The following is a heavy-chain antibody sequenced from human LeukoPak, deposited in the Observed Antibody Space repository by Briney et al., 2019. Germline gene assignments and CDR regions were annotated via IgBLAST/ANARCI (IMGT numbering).Heavy chain of an antibody. CDR1: GASINSYY. J-gene: IGHJ4*02. D-gene: IGHD6-25*01. Sequence: SETLSLTCTVSGASINSYYWSWIRQPPGKGLEWIGTISYSGSTYYNPSLKSRVTISLDTSKNQFSLKLSSVTAADTALYYGARGRTTYSSGSLLADYWGQGTLVTVSS. CDR3: ARGRTTYSSGSLLADY. CDR2: ISYSGST. V-gene: IGHV4-39*07.